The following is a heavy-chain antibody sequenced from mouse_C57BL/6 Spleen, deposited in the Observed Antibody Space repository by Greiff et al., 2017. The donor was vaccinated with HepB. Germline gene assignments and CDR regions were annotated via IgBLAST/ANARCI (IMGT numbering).Heavy chain of an antibody. D-gene: IGHD2-4*01. V-gene: IGHV5-9-1*02. Sequence: EVKLVESGEGLVKPGGSLKLSCAASGFTFSSYAMSWVRQTPEKRLEWVAYISSGGDYIYYADTVKGRFTISRDNARNTLYLQMSSLKSEDTAMYYCTRVPYYDYWYFDVWGTGTTVTVSS. CDR2: ISSGGDYI. J-gene: IGHJ1*03. CDR1: GFTFSSYA. CDR3: TRVPYYDYWYFDV.